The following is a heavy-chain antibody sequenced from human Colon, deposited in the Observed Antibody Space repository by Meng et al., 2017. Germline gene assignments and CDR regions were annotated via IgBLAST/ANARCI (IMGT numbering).Heavy chain of an antibody. CDR1: GGTFSNYA. D-gene: IGHD6-25*01. Sequence: SVKVSCKASGGTFSNYALNWVRQAPGQGLEWMGGIIPVFDTTNYAKKFQGRVTITANKSTSTAYMELSSLRSEDTAVYYCARSKSAAARKYYHGMDVWGQGTTVTVSS. CDR2: IIPVFDTT. CDR3: ARSKSAAARKYYHGMDV. V-gene: IGHV1-69*06. J-gene: IGHJ6*02.